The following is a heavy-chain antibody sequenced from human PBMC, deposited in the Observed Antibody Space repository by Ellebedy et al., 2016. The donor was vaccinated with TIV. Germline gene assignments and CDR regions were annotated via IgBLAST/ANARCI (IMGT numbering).Heavy chain of an antibody. J-gene: IGHJ6*02. Sequence: AASVKVSCKASGGTFSTYAYSWVRQAPRQGLEWMGGIMPIVGRATHAQKWQDRVTITADESTSTVYMEMRSLRSEETAVYYCVRDASSSAWYSGTDVWGQGTTVTVSS. D-gene: IGHD6-6*01. V-gene: IGHV1-69*13. CDR1: GGTFSTYA. CDR3: VRDASSSAWYSGTDV. CDR2: IMPIVGRA.